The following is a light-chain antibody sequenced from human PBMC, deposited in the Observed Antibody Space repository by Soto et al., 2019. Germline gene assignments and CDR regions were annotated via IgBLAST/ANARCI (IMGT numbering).Light chain of an antibody. V-gene: IGKV3-20*01. Sequence: EVVLTQSPGTLSLSPGERATLSCRASQTMNSNYLAWYQHKPGQAPRLLIFGASRRATGIPDRFIGSGSGTDFTLTIRRLEPEDIAVYYCQQSGGSLYTFGQGTKVEIK. CDR2: GAS. CDR3: QQSGGSLYT. J-gene: IGKJ2*01. CDR1: QTMNSNY.